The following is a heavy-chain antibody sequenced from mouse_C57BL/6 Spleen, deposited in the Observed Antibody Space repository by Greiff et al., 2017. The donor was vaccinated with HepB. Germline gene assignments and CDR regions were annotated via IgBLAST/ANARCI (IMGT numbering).Heavy chain of an antibody. V-gene: IGHV14-2*01. J-gene: IGHJ3*01. Sequence: EVQLQQSGAELVKPGASVKLSCTASGFNIKDYYMHWVKQRTEQGLEWIGRIDPEDGETKYAPKFQVKATITADTSSNTAYLPLSSLTSEDTAVYYCARSADSNYVAYWGQGTLVTVSA. CDR3: ARSADSNYVAY. CDR1: GFNIKDYY. CDR2: IDPEDGET. D-gene: IGHD2-5*01.